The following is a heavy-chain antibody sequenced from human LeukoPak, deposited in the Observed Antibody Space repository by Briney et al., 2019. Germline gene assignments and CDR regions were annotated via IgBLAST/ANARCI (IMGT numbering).Heavy chain of an antibody. Sequence: AGGSLRLSCAASGFTFSSLAMGWVRQAPGKGLEWVSVISDSGGTTYYADSVKGRFTISRDNSRNTLYLQMNSLRAEDTAVYYCARVPGSGYYDYWGQGTLVTVSS. V-gene: IGHV3-23*01. D-gene: IGHD3-22*01. CDR1: GFTFSSLA. CDR3: ARVPGSGYYDY. CDR2: ISDSGGTT. J-gene: IGHJ4*02.